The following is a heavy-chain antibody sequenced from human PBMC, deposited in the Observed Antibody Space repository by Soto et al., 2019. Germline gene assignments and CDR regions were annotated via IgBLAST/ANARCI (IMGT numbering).Heavy chain of an antibody. J-gene: IGHJ3*02. CDR1: GYTFTGYY. V-gene: IGHV1-2*02. D-gene: IGHD3-10*01. CDR3: ARPTSDSDGDAFDI. CDR2: INPNSGGT. Sequence: ASVTVSCKASGYTFTGYYMHWVRQAPGQGLEWMGWINPNSGGTNYAQKFQGRVTMTRDTSISTAYMELSRLRSDDTAVYYCARPTSDSDGDAFDIWGQGTMVTVSS.